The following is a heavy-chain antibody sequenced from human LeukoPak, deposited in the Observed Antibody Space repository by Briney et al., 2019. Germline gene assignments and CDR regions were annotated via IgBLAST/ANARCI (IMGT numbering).Heavy chain of an antibody. CDR1: GGSISSYY. J-gene: IGHJ3*02. D-gene: IGHD4-17*01. Sequence: SETLSLTCTVSGGSISSYYWSWIRQPPGKGLEWTGYIYYSGSTNYNPSLKSRVTISVDTSKNQFSLKLSSVTAADTAVYYCAREDYGGSWGAFDIWGQGTMVTVSS. CDR2: IYYSGST. V-gene: IGHV4-59*01. CDR3: AREDYGGSWGAFDI.